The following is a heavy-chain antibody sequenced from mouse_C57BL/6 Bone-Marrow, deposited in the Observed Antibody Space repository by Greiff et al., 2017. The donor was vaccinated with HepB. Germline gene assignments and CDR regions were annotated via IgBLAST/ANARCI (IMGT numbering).Heavy chain of an antibody. D-gene: IGHD3-2*02. Sequence: VQLQQSGPELVKPGASVKISCKASGYAFSSSWMNWVKQRPGKGLEWIGRIYPGDGDTNYNGKFKGKATLTADKSSSTAYMQLSSLTSEDSAVYFCARISGYAGDGAMDYWGQGTSVTVSS. V-gene: IGHV1-82*01. CDR3: ARISGYAGDGAMDY. CDR2: IYPGDGDT. J-gene: IGHJ4*01. CDR1: GYAFSSSW.